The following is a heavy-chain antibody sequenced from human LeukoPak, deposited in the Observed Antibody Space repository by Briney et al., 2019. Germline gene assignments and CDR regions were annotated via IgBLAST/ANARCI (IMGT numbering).Heavy chain of an antibody. D-gene: IGHD1-26*01. CDR3: ARLSGSYPFDY. V-gene: IGHV4-61*08. CDR2: IYYDGST. CDR1: GGSVSSVGNY. J-gene: IGHJ4*02. Sequence: SETLSLTCTASGGSVSSVGNYWSWIRQPPGEGLEWIGYIYYDGSTNYNPSLKSRVTVSVDTSKKQFSLKLSSVTAADTAVYHCARLSGSYPFDYWGQGTLVTVSS.